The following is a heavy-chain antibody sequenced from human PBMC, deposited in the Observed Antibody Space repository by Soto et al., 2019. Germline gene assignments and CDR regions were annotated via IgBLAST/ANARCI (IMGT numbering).Heavy chain of an antibody. CDR2: ISGSGDTT. D-gene: IGHD2-21*01. V-gene: IGHV3-23*01. J-gene: IGHJ4*02. Sequence: PGGSLRLSCAASGFTFSTYAMNWVRQAPWRGLEWVACISGSGDTTYYADSVRGRFTISRDNSKNTLYFQMHSLRVDDTALYYCAKGPTVETYSESPLDSWGQGTQVTVSS. CDR3: AKGPTVETYSESPLDS. CDR1: GFTFSTYA.